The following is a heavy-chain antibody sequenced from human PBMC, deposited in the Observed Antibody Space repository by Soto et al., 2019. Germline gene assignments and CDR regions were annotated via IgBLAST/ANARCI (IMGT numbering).Heavy chain of an antibody. V-gene: IGHV3-23*01. CDR2: MSGACRSS. J-gene: IGHJ4*02. CDR1: GFTFSSYA. Sequence: DVQLLESGGDLVQPGGSLRLSCAASGFTFSSYAMSWVRQAPGKGLEWVSSMSGACRSSYDAHSVKCRLTISRDNSNNTLYLQMNNLRAEDTALYYCAKGPIFGVENIYDYWGQGTLVTVSS. CDR3: AKGPIFGVENIYDY. D-gene: IGHD3-3*01.